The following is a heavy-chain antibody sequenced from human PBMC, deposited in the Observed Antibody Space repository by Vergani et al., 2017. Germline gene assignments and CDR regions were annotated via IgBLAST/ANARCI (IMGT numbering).Heavy chain of an antibody. CDR2: INHSGST. CDR1: GGSFSGYY. V-gene: IGHV4-34*01. Sequence: QVQLQQWGAGLLKPSETLSLTCAVYGGSFSGYYWSWIRQPPGKGLEWIGEINHSGSTYYNPSLKSRVTISVDTSKNQFSLKLSSVTAADTAVYYCARDQAYYYDSSGYYYAHFDYWGQGTLVTVSS. CDR3: ARDQAYYYDSSGYYYAHFDY. D-gene: IGHD3-22*01. J-gene: IGHJ4*02.